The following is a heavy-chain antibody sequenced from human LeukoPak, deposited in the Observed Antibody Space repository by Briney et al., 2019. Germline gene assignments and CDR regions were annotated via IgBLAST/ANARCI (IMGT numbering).Heavy chain of an antibody. J-gene: IGHJ6*03. CDR2: MNPNSANT. CDR3: ARLVWGVDYYYYYMDV. CDR1: GYTFTSYD. V-gene: IGHV1-8*01. Sequence: ASVKVSCKASGYTFTSYDINWVRQATGQGLEWMGWMNPNSANTGYAQKFHGRVTMTRGTSISTAYMELSRLKSDDTAVYYCARLVWGVDYYYYYMDVWGKGTTVTVSS. D-gene: IGHD3-10*01.